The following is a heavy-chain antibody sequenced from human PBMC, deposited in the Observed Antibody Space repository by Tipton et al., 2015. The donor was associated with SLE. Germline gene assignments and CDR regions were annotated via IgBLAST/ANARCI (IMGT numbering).Heavy chain of an antibody. CDR3: AKLAKGSYYSWLDP. J-gene: IGHJ5*02. D-gene: IGHD1-26*01. Sequence: QLVQSGAEVKKPGESLKISCKGSGYTFISYWIAWVRQVPGKGLEWMGVIYPGDSDTRYSPSSQGQVTISVDKSITTAYLQWSSLKASDTAIYYCAKLAKGSYYSWLDPWGQGTLVTVSS. CDR2: IYPGDSDT. V-gene: IGHV5-51*03. CDR1: GYTFISYW.